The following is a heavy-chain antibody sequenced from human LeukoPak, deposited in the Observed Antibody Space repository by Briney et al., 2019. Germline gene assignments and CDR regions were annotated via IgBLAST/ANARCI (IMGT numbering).Heavy chain of an antibody. V-gene: IGHV1-18*01. CDR1: GYTFTSYG. CDR3: AAGPGGYDSSGYPDY. CDR2: ISAYNGNT. D-gene: IGHD3-22*01. Sequence: ASVKVSCKASGYTFTSYGISWVRQAPGQGLEWMGWISAYNGNTNYAQKLQGRVTMTTDTSTSTAYMELRSLRSDDTAVYYCAAGPGGYDSSGYPDYWGQGTLATVPS. J-gene: IGHJ4*02.